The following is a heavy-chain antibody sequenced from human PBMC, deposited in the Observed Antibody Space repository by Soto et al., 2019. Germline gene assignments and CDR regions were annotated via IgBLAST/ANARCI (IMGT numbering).Heavy chain of an antibody. D-gene: IGHD2-15*01. J-gene: IGHJ4*02. V-gene: IGHV3-74*01. CDR1: GFTFSSYW. CDR2: INSDGSST. Sequence: EVQLVESGGGLVQPGGSLRLSCAASGFTFSSYWMHWVRQAPGKGLVWVSRINSDGSSTSYADSVKGRFTISRDNAKNTLYLQMNSLRAEGTAVYYCVRTILVVAAATREDYWGQGTLVTVSS. CDR3: VRTILVVAAATREDY.